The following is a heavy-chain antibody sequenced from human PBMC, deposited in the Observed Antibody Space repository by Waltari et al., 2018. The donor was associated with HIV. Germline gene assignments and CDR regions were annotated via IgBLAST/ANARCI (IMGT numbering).Heavy chain of an antibody. V-gene: IGHV3-9*01. CDR3: AKGQTLYWYFDL. Sequence: EVQLVESGGGLVQPGRSLRLSCAASGFTFDDYAMHWVRQAPGKCLEGVSGISCKSGSIGYADCVKCRFTISRGNAKNSLYLQMNSLIADDTALYYCAKGQTLYWYFDLWGRGTLVTVSS. CDR1: GFTFDDYA. CDR2: ISCKSGSI. J-gene: IGHJ2*01.